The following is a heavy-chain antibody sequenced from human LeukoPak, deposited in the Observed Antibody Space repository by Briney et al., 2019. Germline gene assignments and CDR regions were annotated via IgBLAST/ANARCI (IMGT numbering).Heavy chain of an antibody. CDR3: ATDQPGYSYGDGYFDY. CDR2: FDPEDGET. V-gene: IGHV1-24*01. Sequence: ASVKVSCKVSGYTLTELSMHWVRQAPGKGPEWMGGFDPEDGETIYAQKFQGRVTMTEDTSTDTAYMELSSLRSEDTAVYYCATDQPGYSYGDGYFDYWGQGTLVTVSS. D-gene: IGHD5-18*01. CDR1: GYTLTELS. J-gene: IGHJ4*02.